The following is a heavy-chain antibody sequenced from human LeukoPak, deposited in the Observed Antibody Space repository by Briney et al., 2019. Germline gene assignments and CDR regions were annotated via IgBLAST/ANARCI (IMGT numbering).Heavy chain of an antibody. D-gene: IGHD3-10*01. J-gene: IGHJ4*02. CDR1: GGSISSTNW. CDR2: IYHSGST. CDR3: TRDLGSGRGYY. Sequence: SGTLSLTCAVSGGSISSTNWWTWVRQPPGKGLEWIGEIYHSGSTNYNPSLKGRVTISIDKSKNQFSLKLNSLTAADTAVYYCTRDLGSGRGYYWGQGTLVTVSS. V-gene: IGHV4-4*02.